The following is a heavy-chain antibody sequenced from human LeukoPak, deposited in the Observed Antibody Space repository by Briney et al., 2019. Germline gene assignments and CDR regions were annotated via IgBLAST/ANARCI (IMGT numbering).Heavy chain of an antibody. Sequence: GGSLRLSCAASEFTFSDYNMHWVRQAPGKGLEWVAVISYDGSNKYYADSVKGRFTISRDNSKNTLYLQMNSLTDEDTAVYYCAKVRWDNSGWYYLDNWGQGTLVTVSS. CDR2: ISYDGSNK. CDR1: EFTFSDYN. V-gene: IGHV3-30*18. J-gene: IGHJ4*02. CDR3: AKVRWDNSGWYYLDN. D-gene: IGHD6-19*01.